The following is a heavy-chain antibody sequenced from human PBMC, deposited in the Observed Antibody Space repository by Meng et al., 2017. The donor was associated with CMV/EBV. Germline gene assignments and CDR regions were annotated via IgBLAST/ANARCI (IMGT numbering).Heavy chain of an antibody. D-gene: IGHD2-21*01. V-gene: IGHV3-53*01. CDR1: GFTVSSNY. J-gene: IGHJ6*02. Sequence: ETLSLTCAASGFTVSSNYMSWVRQAPGKGLEWVSVIYSGGSTYYADSVKGRFTISRDNSKNTLYLQMNSLRAEDTAVYYCARAYCGGDCSRMDVWGQGTTVTVSS. CDR3: ARAYCGGDCSRMDV. CDR2: IYSGGST.